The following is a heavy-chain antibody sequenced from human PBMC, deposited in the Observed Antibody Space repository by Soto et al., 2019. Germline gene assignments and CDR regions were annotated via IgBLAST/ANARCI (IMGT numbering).Heavy chain of an antibody. J-gene: IGHJ4*02. Sequence: GGSLRLSCAASGFTFSSYAMHWVRQAPGKGLEWVAVISYDGSNKYYADSVKGRFTISRDNSKNTLYLQMNSLRAEDTAVYYCARGEYSSSWDFDYWGQGTLVTVSS. CDR3: ARGEYSSSWDFDY. V-gene: IGHV3-30-3*01. CDR1: GFTFSSYA. CDR2: ISYDGSNK. D-gene: IGHD6-6*01.